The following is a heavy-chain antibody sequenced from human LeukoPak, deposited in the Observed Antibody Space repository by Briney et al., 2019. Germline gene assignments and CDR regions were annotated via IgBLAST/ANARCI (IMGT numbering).Heavy chain of an antibody. CDR1: GFTFSSYS. CDR3: ARAHLGSDY. J-gene: IGHJ4*02. D-gene: IGHD3-16*01. Sequence: GGSLRLSCAASGFTFSSYSMDWVRQAPGKGLEWVSYISTSSSTIYYAESVKGRFTISRDNAKNSLYLQMNSLRAEDTAVYYCARAHLGSDYWGQGTLVTVSS. CDR2: ISTSSSTI. V-gene: IGHV3-48*04.